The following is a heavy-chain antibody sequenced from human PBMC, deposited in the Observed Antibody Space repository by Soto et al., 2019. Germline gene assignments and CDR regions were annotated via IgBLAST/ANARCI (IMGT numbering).Heavy chain of an antibody. V-gene: IGHV4-61*08. D-gene: IGHD3-10*01. CDR1: GGSVSSGDYF. J-gene: IGHJ6*02. CDR2: IYYSGST. CDR3: ARSPNYYYYGFDV. Sequence: ASETLSLTCTVSGGSVSSGDYFWSWLRQTPGKRLEWIAYIYYSGSTNYNPSLKSRATISVDTPKSQVSLTLTSMTAADAALYYCARSPNYYYYGFDVWGQGTAVTVSS.